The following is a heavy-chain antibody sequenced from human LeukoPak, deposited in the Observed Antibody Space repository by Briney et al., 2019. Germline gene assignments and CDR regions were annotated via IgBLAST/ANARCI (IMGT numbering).Heavy chain of an antibody. J-gene: IGHJ4*02. CDR2: ITGLGGST. CDR3: AKDSGYDYMDS. CDR1: GFTFRDYA. Sequence: GGSLRLSCAASGFTFRDYAMSWVRQAPGEGLEWVSSITGLGGSTFYADSVKGRFTFSRDNSNNMLYLQMNSLRTDDTAVYYCAKDSGYDYMDSWGRGTLVIVSS. V-gene: IGHV3-23*01. D-gene: IGHD5-12*01.